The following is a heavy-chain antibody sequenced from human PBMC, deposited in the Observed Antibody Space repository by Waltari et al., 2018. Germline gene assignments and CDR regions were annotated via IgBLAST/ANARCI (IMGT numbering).Heavy chain of an antibody. Sequence: QLQLQESGPGLVKPSETLSLTCTVSGGSISSSTYYWGWIRQTPGNGLECIGSIYYSGTTYHNPSLKSRITRSIDTSQNRCSLKLYSVTAADTAVYYCARLPLNYAVDVWGQGTTVTVSS. CDR3: ARLPLNYAVDV. CDR2: IYYSGTT. D-gene: IGHD3-9*01. J-gene: IGHJ6*02. CDR1: GGSISSSTYY. V-gene: IGHV4-39*07.